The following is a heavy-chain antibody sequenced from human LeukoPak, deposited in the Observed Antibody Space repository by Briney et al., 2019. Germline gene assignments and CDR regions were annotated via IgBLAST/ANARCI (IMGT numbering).Heavy chain of an antibody. CDR2: IRYDGSNK. J-gene: IGHJ5*02. Sequence: GGSLRLSCAASGFIFSSYGMHWVRQAPGKGLEWVAFIRYDGSNKYYADSVKGRFTISRDNSKNTLYLQMNSLTAEDTAVYYCAKDHYYGSGSYPWGQGTLVTVSS. CDR1: GFIFSSYG. CDR3: AKDHYYGSGSYP. V-gene: IGHV3-30*02. D-gene: IGHD3-10*01.